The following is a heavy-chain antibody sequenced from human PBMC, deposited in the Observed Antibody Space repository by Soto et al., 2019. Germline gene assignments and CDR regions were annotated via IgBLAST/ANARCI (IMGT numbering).Heavy chain of an antibody. J-gene: IGHJ3*02. CDR1: GFTFSSYA. Sequence: LRLSCAASGFTFSSYAMSWVRQAPGKGLEWVSAISGSGGSTYYADSVKGRFTISRDNSKNTLYLQMNSLRAEDTAVYYCAKAGRRLSHYYDSSGPGAFDIWGQGTMVTVSS. CDR2: ISGSGGST. D-gene: IGHD3-22*01. CDR3: AKAGRRLSHYYDSSGPGAFDI. V-gene: IGHV3-23*01.